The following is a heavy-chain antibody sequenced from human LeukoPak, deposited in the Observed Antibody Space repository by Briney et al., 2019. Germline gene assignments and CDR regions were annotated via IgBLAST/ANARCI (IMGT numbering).Heavy chain of an antibody. CDR3: ARRNWGSTFDY. Sequence: EGSLRLSCAASGFTFSSYAMNWVRQAPGKGLEWVSAISGSGGSTYYADSVKGRFTISRDNSKNTLYLQMNSLRAEDTAVYYCARRNWGSTFDYWGQGTLGTVSS. D-gene: IGHD7-27*01. CDR2: ISGSGGST. CDR1: GFTFSSYA. V-gene: IGHV3-23*01. J-gene: IGHJ4*02.